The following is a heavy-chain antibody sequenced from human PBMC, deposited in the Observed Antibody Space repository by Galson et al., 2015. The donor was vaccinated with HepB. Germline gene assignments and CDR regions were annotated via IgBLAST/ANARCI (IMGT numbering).Heavy chain of an antibody. Sequence: SVKVSCKAFGDTFTNYVFSWVRQAPGQGLEWMGWISGNNGHTTYAQAFQDRVIMTTDTSTNTAYMQLTSLSYDDTGVYYCARARGYSSIRGATWPDFWGQGTLVAVSS. CDR2: ISGNNGHT. CDR1: GDTFTNYV. V-gene: IGHV1-18*01. CDR3: ARARGYSSIRGATWPDF. D-gene: IGHD3-10*01. J-gene: IGHJ4*02.